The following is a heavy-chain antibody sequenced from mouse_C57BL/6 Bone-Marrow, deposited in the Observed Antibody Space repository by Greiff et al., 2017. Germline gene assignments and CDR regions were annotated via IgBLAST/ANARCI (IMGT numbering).Heavy chain of an antibody. J-gene: IGHJ4*01. CDR2: INYYGSST. D-gene: IGHD1-1*01. CDR1: GFTFSDYY. V-gene: IGHV5-16*01. Sequence: EVQLVESEGGLVQPGSSMKLSCTASGFTFSDYYMAWVRQVPEKGLEWVANINYYGSSTYYLHSLKSRFIISIDKTKNIIYMQLSSLKSEDTATYYCARTAVVYYAMDCGGQGTTVTVSS. CDR3: ARTAVVYYAMDC.